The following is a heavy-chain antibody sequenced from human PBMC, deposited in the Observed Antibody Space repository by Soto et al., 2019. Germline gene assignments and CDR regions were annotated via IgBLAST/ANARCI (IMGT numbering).Heavy chain of an antibody. CDR1: EFTFANAF. CDR3: TSCRGYCTGLVAYDI. J-gene: IGHJ3*02. Sequence: DVQLVESGVGLIKPGGSLRLSCTASEFTFANAFMNWVRQAPGKGLEWIGSIRTKTYGEAVDYAAPVKGRFTISRDDSKDTMYLQMNSLKIEDTAVYYCTSCRGYCTGLVAYDIWGQGTMVTVSS. V-gene: IGHV3-15*07. D-gene: IGHD2-8*02. CDR2: IRTKTYGEAV.